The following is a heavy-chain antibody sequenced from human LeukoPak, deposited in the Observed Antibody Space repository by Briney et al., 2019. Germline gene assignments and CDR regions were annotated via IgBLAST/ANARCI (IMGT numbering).Heavy chain of an antibody. CDR1: GFTFTTYG. D-gene: IGHD3-22*01. CDR2: IGHDGNND. J-gene: IGHJ4*02. Sequence: PGGSLRLSCAASGFTFTTYGMHWVRQAPGKGLEWVAVIGHDGNNDLYADSVKGRFTFSRDNSKNTLYLEMDSLRAEDTAVYYCAKKFGMIADWGQGTLVTVSS. V-gene: IGHV3-33*06. CDR3: AKKFGMIAD.